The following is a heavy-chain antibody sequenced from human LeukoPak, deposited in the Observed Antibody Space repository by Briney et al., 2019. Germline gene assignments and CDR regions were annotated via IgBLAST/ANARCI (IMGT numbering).Heavy chain of an antibody. J-gene: IGHJ6*02. CDR1: GFTFSSYA. CDR2: ISWNSGSI. D-gene: IGHD2-21*02. Sequence: GGSLRLSCAASGFTFSSYAMHWVRQAPGKGLEWVSGISWNSGSIGYADSVKGRFTISRDNAKNSLYLQMNSLRAEDTALYYCAKSRVTQNYYYYGMDVWGQGTTVTVSS. V-gene: IGHV3-9*01. CDR3: AKSRVTQNYYYYGMDV.